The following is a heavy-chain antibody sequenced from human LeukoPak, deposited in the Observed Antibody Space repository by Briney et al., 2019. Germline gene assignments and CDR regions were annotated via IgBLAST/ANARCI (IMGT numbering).Heavy chain of an antibody. CDR3: GKGRSMLGELSGDY. CDR2: IIPIFGTA. CDR1: GGTFSSYA. D-gene: IGHD3-10*02. Sequence: GASVKVSCKASGGTFSSYAISWVRQAPGQGLEWMGGIIPIFGTANYAQKFQGRVTITADESTSTAYMELSSLRSEDAAVYYCGKGRSMLGELSGDYWDQGTLVTVSS. J-gene: IGHJ4*02. V-gene: IGHV1-69*13.